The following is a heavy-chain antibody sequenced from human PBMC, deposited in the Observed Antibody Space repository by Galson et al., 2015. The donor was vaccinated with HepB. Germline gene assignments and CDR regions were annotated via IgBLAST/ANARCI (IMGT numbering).Heavy chain of an antibody. J-gene: IGHJ1*01. CDR2: IYSGGST. Sequence: SLRLSCAASGFTVSSNHMNWVRQAPGKGLEWVSVIYSGGSTYYADSAKGRFTISRDNSKNMVYLQMNSLRAEDTAVYYCARGGKRYLQDWGQGTLVSVSS. CDR1: GFTVSSNH. V-gene: IGHV3-53*01. CDR3: ARGGKRYLQD. D-gene: IGHD4-23*01.